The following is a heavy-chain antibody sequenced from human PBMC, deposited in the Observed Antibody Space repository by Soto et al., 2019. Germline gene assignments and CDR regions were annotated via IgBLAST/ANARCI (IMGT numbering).Heavy chain of an antibody. D-gene: IGHD3-3*01. CDR1: GFSLTTSGVG. Sequence: QITLNESGPTQVKPRQTLTLTCTFSGFSLTTSGVGVGWIRQSPGKAPEWLALIYWDDDNRYSPSLKSRLTITKDTSKNPVVLTMADLDPADTATYSCAHRVLRTVFGLVTTTAIYFDFWGQGTPVAVSS. CDR2: IYWDDDN. V-gene: IGHV2-5*02. J-gene: IGHJ4*02. CDR3: AHRVLRTVFGLVTTTAIYFDF.